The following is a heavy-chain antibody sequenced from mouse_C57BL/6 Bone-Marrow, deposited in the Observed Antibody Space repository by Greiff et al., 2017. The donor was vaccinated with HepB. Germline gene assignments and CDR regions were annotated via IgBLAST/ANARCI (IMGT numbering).Heavy chain of an antibody. CDR2: IDPSDSYT. Sequence: QVQLQQPGAELVKPGASVKLSCKASGYTFTSYWMQWVKQRPGQGLEWIGEIDPSDSYTNYNQKFKGKATLTVDTSSSTAYMPLSSLTSEDSAVYYCAREATVVYFDYWGQGTTLTVSS. CDR3: AREATVVYFDY. V-gene: IGHV1-50*01. D-gene: IGHD1-1*01. CDR1: GYTFTSYW. J-gene: IGHJ2*01.